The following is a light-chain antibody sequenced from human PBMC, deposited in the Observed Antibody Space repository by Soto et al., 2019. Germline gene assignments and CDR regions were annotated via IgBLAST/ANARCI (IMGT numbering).Light chain of an antibody. CDR2: DAS. J-gene: IGKJ4*01. Sequence: DIQMTQSPSSLSASVGDRVTITCQASQDISNYLNWYQQKPGKALKLLIYDASNLETGVPSRFSGSGSGTDFTFTIRRLQTEYSATYYGEQDDNRPLTLGGGTKVEIK. CDR3: EQDDNRPLT. V-gene: IGKV1-33*01. CDR1: QDISNY.